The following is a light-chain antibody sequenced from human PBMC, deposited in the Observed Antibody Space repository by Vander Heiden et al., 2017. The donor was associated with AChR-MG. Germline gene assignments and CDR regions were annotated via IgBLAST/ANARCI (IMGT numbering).Light chain of an antibody. V-gene: IGLV2-11*01. CDR1: SSDVGGYNY. Sequence: QSALTPPRSVSGSPGQSVTISCTGTSSDVGGYNYVSWYQQHPGKAPKLMIYDVSKRPSGVPDRFSGSKSGNTASLTISGLQAEDEADYYCCSYAGSYTFEVFGTGTKVTVL. CDR2: DVS. J-gene: IGLJ1*01. CDR3: CSYAGSYTFEV.